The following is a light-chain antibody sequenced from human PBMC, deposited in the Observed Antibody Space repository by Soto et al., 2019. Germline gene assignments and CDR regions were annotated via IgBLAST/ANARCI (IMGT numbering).Light chain of an antibody. J-gene: IGKJ1*01. CDR2: KAS. CDR1: QSIDSW. CDR3: QQYNSYRA. V-gene: IGKV1-5*03. Sequence: DIQSTHSPSTLSSSLVDRVTITCRASQSIDSWFAWHQQKPGKAPKLLISKASSLESGVPSRFSGSGSGTEFTLTISSLQTDDFATYYCQQYNSYRAFGQGTKVDI.